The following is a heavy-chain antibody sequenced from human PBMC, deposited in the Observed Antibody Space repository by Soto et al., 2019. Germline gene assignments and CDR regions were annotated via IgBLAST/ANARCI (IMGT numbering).Heavy chain of an antibody. J-gene: IGHJ6*02. D-gene: IGHD2-21*02. CDR3: ARDLRSYCGTDCYPLDV. V-gene: IGHV4-59*01. CDR2: MYNTGST. Sequence: QVQLQESGPGLVKPSETLSLTCTVSGGTISRYYWSWIRQPPGKGLEWIGYMYNTGSTGYNPSFTSRVTMSAATSKNRFSLTLTSVTPAEPAAYYCARDLRSYCGTDCYPLDVWGQGTTVTVSS. CDR1: GGTISRYY.